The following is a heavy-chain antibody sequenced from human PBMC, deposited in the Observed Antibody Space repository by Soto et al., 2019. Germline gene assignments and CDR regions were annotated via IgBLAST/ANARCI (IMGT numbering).Heavy chain of an antibody. J-gene: IGHJ4*02. D-gene: IGHD4-4*01. Sequence: SETLSLTCTVSGGSISSGDYYWSWIRQPPGKGLEWIGYIYYSGSTKYKPSLKSRVTMSVDTSKNQFSLKVSSATAADTAVYYCARHSNRNYGLYYFDYWGLGALVTVSS. CDR2: IYYSGST. CDR3: ARHSNRNYGLYYFDY. CDR1: GGSISSGDYY. V-gene: IGHV4-30-4*01.